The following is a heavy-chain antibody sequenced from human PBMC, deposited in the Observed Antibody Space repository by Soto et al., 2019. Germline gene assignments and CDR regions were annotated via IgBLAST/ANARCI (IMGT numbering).Heavy chain of an antibody. V-gene: IGHV3-72*01. Sequence: EVQLVESGGGLVQPGGSLRLSCAASGFTFCAHYMDWVRQAPGKGLEWVGRIKNKANSYTTEYAASVEGRFTISREDSQNSLYLLMNSLKTEDTAVYYCARVSLVGPSGGRYFDYWGQGSQVAVSS. CDR3: ARVSLVGPSGGRYFDY. D-gene: IGHD1-26*01. CDR2: IKNKANSYTT. J-gene: IGHJ4*02. CDR1: GFTFCAHY.